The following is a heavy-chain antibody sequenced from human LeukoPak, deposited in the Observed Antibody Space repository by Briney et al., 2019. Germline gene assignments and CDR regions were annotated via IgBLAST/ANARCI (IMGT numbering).Heavy chain of an antibody. J-gene: IGHJ4*02. Sequence: PGGSLRLSCAASGSTFSSYGMHWVRQAPGKGLEWVALIWYDGSNKYYADSVKGRFTISRDNSKNTLYLQMNSLRAEDTAVYYCARDGYCSGGICYSSDYWGQGTLVTVSS. D-gene: IGHD2-15*01. V-gene: IGHV3-33*01. CDR1: GSTFSSYG. CDR2: IWYDGSNK. CDR3: ARDGYCSGGICYSSDY.